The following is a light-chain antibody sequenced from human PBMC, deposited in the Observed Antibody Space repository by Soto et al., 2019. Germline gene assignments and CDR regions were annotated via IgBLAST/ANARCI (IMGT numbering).Light chain of an antibody. Sequence: QSVLTQPPSVSGAPGQRVSISCTGSSSNIGAGYDVHWYEHLPGTAPKLLIYQNNNRPPGVPDRFSGYKSGTSASLAIAGLQAEDEADYYCQSYDSSLSAVVFGGGPKLTLL. CDR3: QSYDSSLSAVV. V-gene: IGLV1-40*01. J-gene: IGLJ2*01. CDR2: QNN. CDR1: SSNIGAGYD.